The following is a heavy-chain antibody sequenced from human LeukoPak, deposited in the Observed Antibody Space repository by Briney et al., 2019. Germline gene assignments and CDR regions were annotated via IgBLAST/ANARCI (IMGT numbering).Heavy chain of an antibody. CDR2: IPYDGTNK. CDR1: GFTFSTYA. J-gene: IGHJ4*02. D-gene: IGHD6-19*01. V-gene: IGHV3-30*04. CDR3: ARDAHSSGWYLAY. Sequence: GGSLRLSCAASGFTFSTYAMHWVRQAPGKGLEWVAVIPYDGTNKYYADSVKGRFTISRDNSKNTLYLQMNSLRAEDTAVYYCARDAHSSGWYLAYWGQGTLVTVSS.